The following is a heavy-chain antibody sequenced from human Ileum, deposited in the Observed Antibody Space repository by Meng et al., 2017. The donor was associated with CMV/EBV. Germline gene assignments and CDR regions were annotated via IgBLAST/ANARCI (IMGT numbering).Heavy chain of an antibody. Sequence: GSLRLSCTVSGGSVSSGSYYWSWIRQPPGKGLEWIGYIYYSGSTNYNPSLKSRVTISVDTSKNQFSLKLSSVTAADTAVYYCARFTIFGVVTYFDYWGQGTLVTVSS. CDR1: GGSVSSGSYY. D-gene: IGHD3-3*01. V-gene: IGHV4-61*01. CDR2: IYYSGST. J-gene: IGHJ4*02. CDR3: ARFTIFGVVTYFDY.